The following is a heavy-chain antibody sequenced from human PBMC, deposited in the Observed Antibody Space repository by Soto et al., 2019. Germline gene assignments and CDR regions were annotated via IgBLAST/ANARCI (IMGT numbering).Heavy chain of an antibody. CDR3: ATGLQRRGAFDI. D-gene: IGHD2-15*01. J-gene: IGHJ3*02. CDR1: GYTLTELS. V-gene: IGHV1-24*01. Sequence: GASVKVSCKVSGYTLTELSMHWVRQAPGKGLEWMGGFDPEDGETIYAQKFQGRVTMTEDTSTDTAYKELSSLRSEDTAVYYCATGLQRRGAFDIWGQGTMVTVSS. CDR2: FDPEDGET.